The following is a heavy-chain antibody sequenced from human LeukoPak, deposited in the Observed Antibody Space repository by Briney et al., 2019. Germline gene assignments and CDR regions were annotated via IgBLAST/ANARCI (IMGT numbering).Heavy chain of an antibody. Sequence: ASVKVSCKASGYTFTDYYMHWVRQAPGQGLEWMGWINPNNGGTDYAQKFQGRVTMARDTSISTAYMELSRLRSDDAAVYHCARPLVRGVIFDGLDVWGQGTTVTVSS. CDR1: GYTFTDYY. CDR3: ARPLVRGVIFDGLDV. V-gene: IGHV1-2*02. D-gene: IGHD3-10*01. CDR2: INPNNGGT. J-gene: IGHJ6*02.